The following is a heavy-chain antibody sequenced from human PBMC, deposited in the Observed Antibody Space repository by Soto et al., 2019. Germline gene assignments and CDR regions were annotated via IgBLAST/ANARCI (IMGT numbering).Heavy chain of an antibody. V-gene: IGHV1-69*12. D-gene: IGHD1-1*01. CDR1: GGTFNNYA. CDR3: ARDAFYYDGPTGIYYFDY. CDR2: IIPIFGRA. Sequence: QVQLVQSGAEVKKPGSSVKVSCKASGGTFNNYAISWVRQAPGQGLEWMGVIIPIFGRANYAQKFQGRLTITADESTSTAYMELSSLRSDDTAMFYCARDAFYYDGPTGIYYFDYWGQGTLVTVSS. J-gene: IGHJ4*02.